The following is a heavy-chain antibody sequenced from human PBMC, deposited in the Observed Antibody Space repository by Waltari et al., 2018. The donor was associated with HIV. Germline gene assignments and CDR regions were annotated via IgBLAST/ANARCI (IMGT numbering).Heavy chain of an antibody. CDR1: GDSISSGGYY. D-gene: IGHD7-27*01. CDR2: IYYSGST. Sequence: QVQLQESGPGLVKPSQTLSLTCTVSGDSISSGGYYWSWIRQHPGKGLGCIGYIYYSGSTYYQPSLKSRLTISVDTSKNQFSLRLSSVTAADTAVYYCARSPVAPNWGVLGAFDIWGQGTMVTVSS. CDR3: ARSPVAPNWGVLGAFDI. J-gene: IGHJ3*02. V-gene: IGHV4-31*03.